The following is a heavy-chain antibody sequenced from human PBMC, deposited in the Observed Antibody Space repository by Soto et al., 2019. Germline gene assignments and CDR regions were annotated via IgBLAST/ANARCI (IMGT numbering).Heavy chain of an antibody. CDR2: ISYDGSKK. CDR3: ARDDSSGVNTDFQH. D-gene: IGHD6-19*01. Sequence: QVQLVESGGGVVQPGRSLRLSCAASGFTFSSYAMHWVRQAPGKGLEWVAVISYDGSKKYYVDSVKGRFTISRDNSKNTLYLKMNSLIAEDPAVYYCARDDSSGVNTDFQHWGQGTLVTVSS. V-gene: IGHV3-30-3*01. CDR1: GFTFSSYA. J-gene: IGHJ1*01.